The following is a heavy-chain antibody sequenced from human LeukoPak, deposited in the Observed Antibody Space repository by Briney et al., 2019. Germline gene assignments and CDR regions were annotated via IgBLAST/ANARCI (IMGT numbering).Heavy chain of an antibody. V-gene: IGHV4-39*01. CDR1: GGSISSSSYY. D-gene: IGHD3-10*01. CDR3: ARRYLRGLLWFGELNWFDP. J-gene: IGHJ5*02. Sequence: PSETLSLTCTVSGGSISSSSYYWGWIRQPPGKGLEWIGSIYYSGSTYCNPSLKSRVTISVDTSKNQFSLKLSSVTAADTAVYYCARRYLRGLLWFGELNWFDPWGQGTLVTVSS. CDR2: IYYSGST.